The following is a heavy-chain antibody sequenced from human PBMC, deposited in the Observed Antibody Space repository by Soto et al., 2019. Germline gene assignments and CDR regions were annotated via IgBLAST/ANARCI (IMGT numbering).Heavy chain of an antibody. D-gene: IGHD3-16*01. Sequence: SETLPLTSTVSCGYISSSSYCRGWIRQPPGKGLEWIGSIYYSGSTYYNPSLKSRVTISVDTSKNQFSLKLSSVTAADTAVYYCARSFMNWFDPWGQGTLVTVSS. CDR2: IYYSGST. V-gene: IGHV4-39*01. CDR1: CGYISSSSYC. J-gene: IGHJ5*02. CDR3: ARSFMNWFDP.